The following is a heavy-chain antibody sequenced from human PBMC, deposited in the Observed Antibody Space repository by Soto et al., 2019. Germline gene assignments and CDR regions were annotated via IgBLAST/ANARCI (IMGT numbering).Heavy chain of an antibody. CDR2: IYYSGST. CDR1: GGSVSSGSYY. D-gene: IGHD6-13*01. J-gene: IGHJ4*02. V-gene: IGHV4-61*01. Sequence: SETLSLTCTVSGGSVSSGSYYWSWIRQPPGKGLEWIGYIYYSGSTNYNPSLKSRVTISVDTSKNQFSLKLSSVTAADAAVYYCARETALGAAAIDYWGQGTLVTVSS. CDR3: ARETALGAAAIDY.